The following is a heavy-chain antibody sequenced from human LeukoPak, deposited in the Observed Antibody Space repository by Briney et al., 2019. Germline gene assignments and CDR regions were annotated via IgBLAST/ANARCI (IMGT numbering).Heavy chain of an antibody. CDR3: ATSYYYDSSGYSVGLAFDI. Sequence: RTSETLSLTCAAYGGSFSGYYWSWIRQPPGKGLEWIGYIYYSGSTNYNPSLKSRVTISVDTSKNQFSLKLSSVTAADTAVYYCATSYYYDSSGYSVGLAFDIWGQGTMVTVSS. CDR2: IYYSGST. J-gene: IGHJ3*02. V-gene: IGHV4-59*08. D-gene: IGHD3-22*01. CDR1: GGSFSGYY.